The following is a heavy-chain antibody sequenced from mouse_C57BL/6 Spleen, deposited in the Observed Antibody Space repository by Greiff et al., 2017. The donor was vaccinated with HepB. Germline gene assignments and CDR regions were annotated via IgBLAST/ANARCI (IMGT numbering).Heavy chain of an antibody. V-gene: IGHV14-4*01. J-gene: IGHJ2*01. Sequence: VQLKESGAELVRPGASVKLSCTASGFNIKDDYMHWVKQRPEQGLEWIGWIDPENGDTEYASKFQGKATITADTSSNTAYLQLSSLTSEDTAVYYCTPNWDGGYWGQGTTLTVSS. CDR1: GFNIKDDY. CDR3: TPNWDGGY. CDR2: IDPENGDT. D-gene: IGHD4-1*01.